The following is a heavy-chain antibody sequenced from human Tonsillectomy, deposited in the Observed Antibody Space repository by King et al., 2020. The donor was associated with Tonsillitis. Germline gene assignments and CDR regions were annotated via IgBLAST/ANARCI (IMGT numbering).Heavy chain of an antibody. D-gene: IGHD3-16*02. V-gene: IGHV3-30*18. CDR1: GFTFSSYG. Sequence: VQLVESGGGVVQPGRSLRLSCAASGFTFSSYGMHWVRQAPGKGLEWVAVXSYXGSXKYYADSVKGRFTISRDXXKNTLYLQMNSLRXEDXGVYYCAKDRGITFGGVIVSYYFDYWGQGTLVTVSS. J-gene: IGHJ4*02. CDR3: AKDRGITFGGVIVSYYFDY. CDR2: XSYXGSXK.